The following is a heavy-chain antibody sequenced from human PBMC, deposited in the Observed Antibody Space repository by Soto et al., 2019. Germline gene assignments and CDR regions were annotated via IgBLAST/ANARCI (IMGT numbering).Heavy chain of an antibody. CDR2: ISGSGGST. J-gene: IGHJ4*02. V-gene: IGHV3-23*01. D-gene: IGHD1-26*01. CDR3: AILRGSGSYVDY. Sequence: GGSLRLSCAASGFTFSSYAMSWVRQAPGKGLEWVSAISGSGGSTYYADSVKGRFTISRDNSKNTLYLQMNSLRAEDTAVYYCAILRGSGSYVDYWGQGTLVTVSS. CDR1: GFTFSSYA.